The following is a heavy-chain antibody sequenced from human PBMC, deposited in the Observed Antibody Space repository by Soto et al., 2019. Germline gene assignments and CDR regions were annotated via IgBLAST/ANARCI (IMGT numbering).Heavy chain of an antibody. CDR1: GGTFSSYA. D-gene: IGHD3-10*01. J-gene: IGHJ4*02. CDR2: IIPIFGTA. V-gene: IGHV1-69*01. CDR3: ARERDGSGSYYRPFDY. Sequence: QVQLVQSGAEVKKPGSSVKVSCKASGGTFSSYAISWVRQAPGQGLEWMGGIIPIFGTANYAQKFQGRVTITADESTSTAYMELSRLRAEDTAVYYCARERDGSGSYYRPFDYWGQGTLVTVSS.